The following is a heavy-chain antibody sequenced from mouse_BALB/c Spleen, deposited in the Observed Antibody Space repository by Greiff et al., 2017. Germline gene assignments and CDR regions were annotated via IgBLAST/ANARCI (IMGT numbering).Heavy chain of an antibody. D-gene: IGHD1-1*01. Sequence: EVQLVESGGGLVKPGGSLKLSCAASGFTFSSYAMSWVRQTPEKRLEWVASISSGGSTYYPDSVKGRFTISRDNARNILYLQMSSLRSEDTAMYYCAREKGYYYGSSPMDYWGQGTSVTVSS. CDR3: AREKGYYYGSSPMDY. CDR1: GFTFSSYA. J-gene: IGHJ4*01. V-gene: IGHV5-6-5*01. CDR2: ISSGGST.